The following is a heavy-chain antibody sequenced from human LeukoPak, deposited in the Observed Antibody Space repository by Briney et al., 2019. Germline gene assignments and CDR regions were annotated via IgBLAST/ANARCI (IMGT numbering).Heavy chain of an antibody. D-gene: IGHD2-15*01. V-gene: IGHV3-66*01. CDR1: GFTVRSNY. CDR2: IYSGGAT. CDR3: AREKKCSGGSCYGDAFDI. J-gene: IGHJ3*02. Sequence: GGSLRLSSAVSGFTVRSNYMSWVRQPPGKGLEWVSVIYSGGATKHADSVKGRFIISRDNSKNTLYLQMNNLRAEDTAVHYCAREKKCSGGSCYGDAFDIWGQGTMVTVSS.